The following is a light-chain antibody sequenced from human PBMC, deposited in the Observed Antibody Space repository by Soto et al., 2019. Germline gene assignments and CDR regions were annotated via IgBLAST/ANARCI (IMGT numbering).Light chain of an antibody. V-gene: IGKV3-15*01. J-gene: IGKJ1*01. Sequence: EIVLTQSPVTLSVSPGERATLSCRASQSVSSNLAWYQQKPGQAPRLLIYGASTRANGVPARFSGGGSGTEFTRAVSRLQSEDFALYDCQQYRTFGQGTKVEIK. CDR2: GAS. CDR1: QSVSSN. CDR3: QQYRT.